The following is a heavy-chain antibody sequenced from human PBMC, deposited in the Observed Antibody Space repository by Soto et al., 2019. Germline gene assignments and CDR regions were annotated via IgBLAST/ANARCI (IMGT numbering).Heavy chain of an antibody. CDR3: ARAHRAAAGVSY. D-gene: IGHD6-13*01. CDR1: GGTFSSYA. Sequence: QVQLVQSGAEVKKPGSSVKVSCKASGGTFSSYANSWVRQAPGQGLEWMGGSIPIFGTANYAQKFHGRVTITADESTSTAYRELSSLRSEDTAVYYCARAHRAAAGVSYWGQGSLVTVSS. J-gene: IGHJ4*02. CDR2: SIPIFGTA. V-gene: IGHV1-69*01.